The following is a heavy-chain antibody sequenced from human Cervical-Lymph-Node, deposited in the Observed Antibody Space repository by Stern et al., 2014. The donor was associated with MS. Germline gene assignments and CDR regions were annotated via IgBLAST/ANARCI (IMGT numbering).Heavy chain of an antibody. J-gene: IGHJ1*01. D-gene: IGHD1-26*01. Sequence: VQLVESGAEVKEPGSSAKVSCKASGGNFSNFAISWVRQVPGQGLEWMGVIIPFFATAHYGNDFQGRVTIHPDEFPHPPSRELTSLSSDDTAVYYCAMEPGVGVAVTAYFQHWGQGTLVTVSS. CDR3: AMEPGVGVAVTAYFQH. CDR2: IIPFFATA. CDR1: GGNFSNFA. V-gene: IGHV1-69*01.